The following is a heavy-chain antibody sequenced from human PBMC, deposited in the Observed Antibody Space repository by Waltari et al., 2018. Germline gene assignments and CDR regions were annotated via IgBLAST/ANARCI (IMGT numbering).Heavy chain of an antibody. D-gene: IGHD3-3*01. J-gene: IGHJ4*02. CDR1: GFPFSTYT. Sequence: EVQLLESGGGLVQPGGSLRLSCAASGFPFSTYTLGWVRQGQGKGLEWVSTISGSGTSAYNADSVKGRFTISRDNSRDTLFLQMNSLRAEDTAVYYCAKRRDYDFWTNYFDYWGQGALVTVSS. V-gene: IGHV3-23*01. CDR2: ISGSGTSA. CDR3: AKRRDYDFWTNYFDY.